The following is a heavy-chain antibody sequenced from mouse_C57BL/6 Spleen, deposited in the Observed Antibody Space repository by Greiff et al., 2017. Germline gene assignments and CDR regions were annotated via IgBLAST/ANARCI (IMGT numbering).Heavy chain of an antibody. CDR2: IYPGSGST. Sequence: QVQLQQPGAELVKPGASVKMSCKASGYTFTSYWITWVKQRPGQGLEWIGDIYPGSGSTNYNEKFKSKATLTVDTSSSTAYMQLSSLTSEDSAVXYCARRGKIYYDYDAWFAYWGQGTLVTVSA. CDR3: ARRGKIYYDYDAWFAY. D-gene: IGHD2-4*01. V-gene: IGHV1-55*01. CDR1: GYTFTSYW. J-gene: IGHJ3*01.